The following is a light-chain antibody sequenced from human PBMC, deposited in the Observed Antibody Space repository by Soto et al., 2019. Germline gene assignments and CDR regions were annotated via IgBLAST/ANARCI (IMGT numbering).Light chain of an antibody. Sequence: QTVVTQEPSLTVSPGGTVTLTCGSSTGALTSAHFPYWFQQKPGQAPRALIFDTSNKHSWTPARFSDSLLGGKAALTLSGAQPEDEADYYCLLYYDTIRIFGGGTKLTVL. J-gene: IGLJ2*01. V-gene: IGLV7-46*01. CDR2: DTS. CDR3: LLYYDTIRI. CDR1: TGALTSAHF.